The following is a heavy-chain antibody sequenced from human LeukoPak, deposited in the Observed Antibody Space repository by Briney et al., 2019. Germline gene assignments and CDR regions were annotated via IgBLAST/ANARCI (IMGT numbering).Heavy chain of an antibody. Sequence: SGPTLVKSTQTLTLTCTFSGFSLSTSGVGVGWIRQPPGKALEWLALIYWNDDKRYSPSLESRLTITKDTSKNQVVLTMTNMDPVDTATYYCAHSGSSSSYSWFDPWGQGTLVTVSS. D-gene: IGHD6-6*01. CDR3: AHSGSSSSYSWFDP. CDR2: IYWNDDK. J-gene: IGHJ5*02. V-gene: IGHV2-5*01. CDR1: GFSLSTSGVG.